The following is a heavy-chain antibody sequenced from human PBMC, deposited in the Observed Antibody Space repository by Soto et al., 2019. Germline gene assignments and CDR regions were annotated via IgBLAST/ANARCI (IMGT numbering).Heavy chain of an antibody. CDR1: GFTFSSYA. CDR2: ISYDGSNK. V-gene: IGHV3-30-3*01. CDR3: ARGGEKRIAVAGDPIANWFDP. D-gene: IGHD6-19*01. Sequence: GGSLRLSCAASGFTFSSYAMHWVRQAPGKGLEWVAVISYDGSNKYYADSVKGRFTISRDNSKNTLYLQMNSLRAEDTAVYYCARGGEKRIAVAGDPIANWFDPWGQGTLVTVSS. J-gene: IGHJ5*02.